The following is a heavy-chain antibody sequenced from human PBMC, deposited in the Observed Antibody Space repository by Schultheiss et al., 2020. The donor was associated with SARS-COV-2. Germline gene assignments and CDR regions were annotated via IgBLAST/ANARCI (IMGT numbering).Heavy chain of an antibody. CDR1: GFTFSDYG. Sequence: GGSLRLSCEASGFTFSDYGMHWVRQAPGKGLEWVALIWYDESNKLYADSVKGRFTISRDTSKNTLFLQMDSLRAEDTAVYYCARDGSGGYSRQNYYYYGMDVWGQGTTVTVSS. CDR3: ARDGSGGYSRQNYYYYGMDV. D-gene: IGHD3-22*01. J-gene: IGHJ6*02. CDR2: IWYDESNK. V-gene: IGHV3-33*01.